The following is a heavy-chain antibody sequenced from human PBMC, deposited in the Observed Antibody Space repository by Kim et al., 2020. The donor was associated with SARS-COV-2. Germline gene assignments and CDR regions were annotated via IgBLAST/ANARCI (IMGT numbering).Heavy chain of an antibody. CDR3: ARGNYYESVSLSDYYNGMDA. Sequence: GGSLRLSCAASGLSFDDSAMNWVRQAPGKGLEWVAVISYDGRTKEYADSVKGRFSISRDNSKTTLSLQMNSLRVEDTAVYYCARGNYYESVSLSDYYNGMDAWGQGTTVTVSS. V-gene: IGHV3-30-3*01. CDR1: GLSFDDSA. D-gene: IGHD3-10*01. CDR2: ISYDGRTK. J-gene: IGHJ6*02.